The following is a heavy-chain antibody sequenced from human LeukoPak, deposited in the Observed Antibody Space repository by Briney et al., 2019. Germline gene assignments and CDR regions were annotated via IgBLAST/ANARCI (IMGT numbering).Heavy chain of an antibody. CDR1: GYTFTSCG. D-gene: IGHD3-9*01. V-gene: IGHV1-18*01. CDR3: ARGSFPSDDILTGPFDN. Sequence: GASVKVSCKASGYTFTSCGISWVRQAPGQGLEWMGWISSYNGNTNYAQKLQGRATMTTDTSTSTAYMELRSLRPDDTAVYYCARGSFPSDDILTGPFDNWGQGTLVTVSS. CDR2: ISSYNGNT. J-gene: IGHJ4*02.